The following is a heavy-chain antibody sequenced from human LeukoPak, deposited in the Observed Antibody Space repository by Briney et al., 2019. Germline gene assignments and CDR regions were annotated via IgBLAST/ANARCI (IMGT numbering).Heavy chain of an antibody. Sequence: ASVKVSCKASGGTFSSYAISWVRQAPGQGLEWMGIINPSGGSTSYAQKFQGRVTMTRDTSTSTVYMELSSLRSEDTAGYYCARAGAVAGTDYYYYGRDVWGQGTTVTVSS. V-gene: IGHV1-46*01. CDR1: GGTFSSYA. CDR3: ARAGAVAGTDYYYYGRDV. D-gene: IGHD6-19*01. CDR2: INPSGGST. J-gene: IGHJ6*02.